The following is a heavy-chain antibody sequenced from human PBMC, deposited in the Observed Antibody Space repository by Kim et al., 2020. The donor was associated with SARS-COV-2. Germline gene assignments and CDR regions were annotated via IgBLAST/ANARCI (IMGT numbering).Heavy chain of an antibody. Sequence: ASVKVSCKASGYTFTSYAMNWVRQAPGQGLEWMGWINTNTGNPTYAQGFTGRFVFSLDTSVSTAYLQISSLKAEDTAVYYCARTLEPWNYEVGWFDPWGQGTLVTVSS. V-gene: IGHV7-4-1*02. D-gene: IGHD1-7*01. CDR2: INTNTGNP. J-gene: IGHJ5*02. CDR3: ARTLEPWNYEVGWFDP. CDR1: GYTFTSYA.